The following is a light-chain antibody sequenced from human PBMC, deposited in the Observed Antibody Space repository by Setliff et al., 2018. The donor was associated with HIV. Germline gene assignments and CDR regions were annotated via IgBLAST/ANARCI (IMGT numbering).Light chain of an antibody. J-gene: IGLJ3*02. V-gene: IGLV2-14*03. Sequence: QSALTQPASVSGSPGQSITISCTGSSSDVGGYNYVSWYQQHPGTAPKLMIYDVSQRPSGVSDRFSGSKSGITASLTISGLQPEDESDYYCSSYTASSTLVFGRGTK. CDR1: SSDVGGYNY. CDR3: SSYTASSTLV. CDR2: DVS.